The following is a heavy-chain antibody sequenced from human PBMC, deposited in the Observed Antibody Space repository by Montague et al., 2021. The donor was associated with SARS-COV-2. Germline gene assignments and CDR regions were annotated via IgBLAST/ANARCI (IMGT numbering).Heavy chain of an antibody. CDR2: IYYNTGNT. Sequence: SETLSLTCNVSGDSISSANYQWAWFRQPPGKALEWIGYIYYNTGNTNYNPSLQSRVTISLDTSKNQFSLNLRSVTAADAALYFCARGTGYDYYFDCWGLGTLVTVSS. CDR1: GDSISSANYQ. D-gene: IGHD5-12*01. V-gene: IGHV4-61*01. J-gene: IGHJ4*02. CDR3: ARGTGYDYYFDC.